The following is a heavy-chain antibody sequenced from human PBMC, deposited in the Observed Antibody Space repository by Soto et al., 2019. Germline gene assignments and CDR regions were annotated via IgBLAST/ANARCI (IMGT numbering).Heavy chain of an antibody. D-gene: IGHD2-21*02. Sequence: QVQLQQWGAGLLKPSETLSLTCAVYGGSFSAFYWSWIRQPPRKGLEWIGEINHSGSNNYNPSLKSRVTISVDTSKNQFSVKLSSVTAADTAVYYCVSRLLGSPGKNWGQGTMVTVSS. CDR1: GGSFSAFY. V-gene: IGHV4-34*01. CDR2: INHSGSN. CDR3: VSRLLGSPGKN. J-gene: IGHJ3*01.